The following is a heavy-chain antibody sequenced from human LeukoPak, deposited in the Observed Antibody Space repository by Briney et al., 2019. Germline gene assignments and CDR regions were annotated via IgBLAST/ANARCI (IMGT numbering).Heavy chain of an antibody. Sequence: GGSLRLSCVASGFTFSSHGMSWVRQAPGKGLEWVSVISGSGGSTYYADSVRGRFTTSRDDSKKTLYLQMNSLRAEDTAVYYCAKDRSALTIGAKKGFDSWGQGTLVIVSS. J-gene: IGHJ4*02. CDR2: ISGSGGST. CDR1: GFTFSSHG. CDR3: AKDRSALTIGAKKGFDS. V-gene: IGHV3-23*01. D-gene: IGHD3-10*01.